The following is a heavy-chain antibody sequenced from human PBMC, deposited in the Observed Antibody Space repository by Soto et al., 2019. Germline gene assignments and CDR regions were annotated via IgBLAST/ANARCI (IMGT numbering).Heavy chain of an antibody. CDR2: ISYDGTNK. D-gene: IGHD4-17*01. CDR3: AKDLQSYGDYDYYCYGMDV. CDR1: GFTFSTYG. J-gene: IGHJ6*02. Sequence: QVQLVESGGGEVQPGRSLTISCAASGFTFSTYGMHWVRQTPGKGLEWVAVISYDGTNKLYSDSVKGRFTISRDNFKNPLTLQINSLRADDTAVYSCAKDLQSYGDYDYYCYGMDVWGLGTRVTVSS. V-gene: IGHV3-30*18.